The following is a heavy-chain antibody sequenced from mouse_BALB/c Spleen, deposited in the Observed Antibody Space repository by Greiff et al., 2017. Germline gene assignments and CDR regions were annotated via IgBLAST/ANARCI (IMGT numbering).Heavy chain of an antibody. CDR1: GYSFTGYF. D-gene: IGHD1-1*02. Sequence: VQLQQSGPELVKPGASVKISCKASGYSFTGYFMNWVMQSPGKSLEWIGRINPYNGDTYYNQKFKGKATLTVDKSSSTAHMELRSLASEDSAVYYYSRVGGNNTYYFDYWGQGTTVTVSS. J-gene: IGHJ2*01. CDR2: INPYNGDT. CDR3: SRVGGNNTYYFDY. V-gene: IGHV1-20*02.